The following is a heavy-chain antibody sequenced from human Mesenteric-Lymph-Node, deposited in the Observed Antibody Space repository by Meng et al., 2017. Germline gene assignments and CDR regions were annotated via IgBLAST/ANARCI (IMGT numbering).Heavy chain of an antibody. V-gene: IGHV6-1*01. D-gene: IGHD6-13*01. Sequence: HPQQPVPDLLSHPQTLSPTCAISVDSVSSTGAAFHWIMQSPSRGLEWLVRTYYKSKWYNDYAVSVKGRIAIKPDTSKNQFFLQLNAVTPEDTAVYYCAREADTSRTGLGYWGQGTLVTVSS. J-gene: IGHJ4*02. CDR1: VDSVSSTGAA. CDR3: AREADTSRTGLGY. CDR2: TYYKSKWYN.